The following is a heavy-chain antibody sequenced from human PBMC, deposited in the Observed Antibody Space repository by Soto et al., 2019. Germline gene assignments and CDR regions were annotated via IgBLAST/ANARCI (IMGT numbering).Heavy chain of an antibody. D-gene: IGHD3-3*01. CDR1: GGTFSSYA. J-gene: IGHJ6*02. V-gene: IGHV1-69*06. Sequence: SVKVSCKASGGTFSSYAISWVRQAPGQGLEWMGGIIPIFGTANYAQKFQGRVTITADKSTSTAYMELSSLRSEDTAVYYCARRGITIFVVVILPGQGMDVWGQGTTVTVSS. CDR3: ARRGITIFVVVILPGQGMDV. CDR2: IIPIFGTA.